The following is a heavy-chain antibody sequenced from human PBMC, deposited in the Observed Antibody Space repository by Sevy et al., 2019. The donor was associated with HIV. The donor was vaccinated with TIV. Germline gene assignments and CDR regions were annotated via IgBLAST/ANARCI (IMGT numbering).Heavy chain of an antibody. CDR1: GFTFSKYS. CDR2: LSFGCGEI. J-gene: IGHJ4*02. V-gene: IGHV3-23*01. CDR3: AREGCTKPHDY. D-gene: IGHD2-8*01. Sequence: GGSLRLSCAASGFTFSKYSMNWVRQPPGKGLEWVSTLSFGCGEINYADSVKGRFTISRDNSKSSVYLQMNNLRPEDMAVYYCAREGCTKPHDYWGQGTLVTVSS.